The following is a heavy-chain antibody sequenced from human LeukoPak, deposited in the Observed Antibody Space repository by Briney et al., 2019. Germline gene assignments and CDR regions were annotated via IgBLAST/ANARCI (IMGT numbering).Heavy chain of an antibody. V-gene: IGHV3-48*03. J-gene: IGHJ4*02. Sequence: PGGSLRLSCAASGFTFSSYEMNWVRQAPGKGLEWVSYISSSGSTIYYADSVKGRFTISRDNSKNTLYLQMNSLRAEDTAVYYCAKGSRYCSGGSCYSYFDYWGQGTLVTVSS. D-gene: IGHD2-15*01. CDR1: GFTFSSYE. CDR3: AKGSRYCSGGSCYSYFDY. CDR2: ISSSGSTI.